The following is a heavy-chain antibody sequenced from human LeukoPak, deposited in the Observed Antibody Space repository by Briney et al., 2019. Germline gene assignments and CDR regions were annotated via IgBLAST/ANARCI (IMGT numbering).Heavy chain of an antibody. CDR1: GGTFSSYA. J-gene: IGHJ5*02. D-gene: IGHD2-2*01. Sequence: ASVKVSCKASGGTFSSYAISWVRQSPGQGLEWMGGIIPIFGTANYAQKFQGRVTITAEESTSTAYMELSSLRSEDTAVYYCAREYCSSTSCYAPYLNWFDPWGQGTLVTVSS. CDR2: IIPIFGTA. V-gene: IGHV1-69*01. CDR3: AREYCSSTSCYAPYLNWFDP.